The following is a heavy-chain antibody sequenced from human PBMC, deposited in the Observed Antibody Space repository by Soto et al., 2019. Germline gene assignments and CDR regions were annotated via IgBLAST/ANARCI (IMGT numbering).Heavy chain of an antibody. CDR2: ISYDGSNK. CDR1: GFTFSSYA. CDR3: ARDLTGTTSGY. D-gene: IGHD1-1*01. V-gene: IGHV3-30-3*01. Sequence: QVQLVESGGGVVQPGRSLRLSCEASGFTFSSYAMHWVRQAPGKGLEWVAVISYDGSNKYYADSVKGRFTISRDNSKNTLYLQMNSLRAEDTAVYYCARDLTGTTSGYWGQGTLVTVSS. J-gene: IGHJ4*02.